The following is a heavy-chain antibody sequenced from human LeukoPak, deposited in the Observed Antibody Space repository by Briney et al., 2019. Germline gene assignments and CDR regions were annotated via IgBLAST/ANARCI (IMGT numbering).Heavy chain of an antibody. Sequence: SETLSLTCTVSGGSISSYYWSWIRQPAGKGLEWIGRIYTSGSTNYNPSLKSRVTMSVDTSKNQFSLKRSSVTAADTAVYYCARDAGHYSSSWYGLDYWGQGTLVTVSS. V-gene: IGHV4-4*07. CDR1: GGSISSYY. D-gene: IGHD6-13*01. J-gene: IGHJ4*02. CDR2: IYTSGST. CDR3: ARDAGHYSSSWYGLDY.